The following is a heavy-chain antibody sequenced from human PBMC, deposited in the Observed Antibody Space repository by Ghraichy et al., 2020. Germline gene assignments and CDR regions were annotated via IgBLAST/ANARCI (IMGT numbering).Heavy chain of an antibody. Sequence: GVLRLSCAASEFTFSNYWMSWVRQAPGKGLEWVAHIKPDGSEEFYVDSVKGRFTTYRENAHNSLSLQMNSLRAEDSAVYYCARSTFSSADYWGQGTLVTVSS. D-gene: IGHD6-6*01. V-gene: IGHV3-7*01. CDR2: IKPDGSEE. J-gene: IGHJ4*02. CDR1: EFTFSNYW. CDR3: ARSTFSSADY.